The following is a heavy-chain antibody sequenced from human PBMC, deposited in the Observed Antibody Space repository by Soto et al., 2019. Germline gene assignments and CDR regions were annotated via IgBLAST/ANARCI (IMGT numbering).Heavy chain of an antibody. CDR1: GYTFTGYY. J-gene: IGHJ5*02. CDR3: ARDLSWFGESTQFDP. CDR2: INPNSGGT. D-gene: IGHD3-10*01. Sequence: ASVKVSCKASGYTFTGYYMHWVRQAPGQGLEWMGWINPNSGGTNYAQKFQGWVTMTTDTSTSTAYMELRSLRSDDTAVYYCARDLSWFGESTQFDPWGQGTLVTVSS. V-gene: IGHV1-2*04.